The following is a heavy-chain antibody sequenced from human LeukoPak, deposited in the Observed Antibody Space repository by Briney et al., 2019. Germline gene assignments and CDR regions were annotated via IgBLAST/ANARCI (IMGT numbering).Heavy chain of an antibody. D-gene: IGHD1-14*01. Sequence: GRSLRLSCAGSGFTFGGYGMHWFRQTPGKGLEWVAVIAYDGSRAFYADSVKGRFTISRDNSKNTMSVQMDGLRAEDTAVYYCTRYNNDHFDYWGQGTLVTVSS. V-gene: IGHV3-33*01. CDR3: TRYNNDHFDY. CDR1: GFTFGGYG. J-gene: IGHJ4*02. CDR2: IAYDGSRA.